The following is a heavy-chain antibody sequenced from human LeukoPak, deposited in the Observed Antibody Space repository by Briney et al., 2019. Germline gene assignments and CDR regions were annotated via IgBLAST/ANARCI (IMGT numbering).Heavy chain of an antibody. CDR3: ATPPRGILTGYYDY. V-gene: IGHV3-21*01. Sequence: PGGSLRLSCAASGFTFSSYSMNWVRQAPGKGLEWVSSISSSSSYIYYADSVKGRFTISRDNAKNSLYLQMNSLRAKDTAVYYCATPPRGILTGYYDYWGQGTLVTVSS. J-gene: IGHJ4*02. CDR1: GFTFSSYS. D-gene: IGHD3-9*01. CDR2: ISSSSSYI.